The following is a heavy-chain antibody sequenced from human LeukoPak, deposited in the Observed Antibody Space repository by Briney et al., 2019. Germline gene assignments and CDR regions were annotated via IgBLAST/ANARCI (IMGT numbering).Heavy chain of an antibody. CDR2: ISSSSSYI. V-gene: IGHV3-21*01. CDR1: GFTFSSYS. Sequence: PGGSLRLSCAASGFTFSSYSMNWVRQAPGKGLEWVSSISSSSSYIYYADSVKGRFTISRDNAKNSLYLQMNSLRAEDTAVYYCARGSWIQLWLSDYWGQGTLVTVSS. J-gene: IGHJ4*02. D-gene: IGHD5-18*01. CDR3: ARGSWIQLWLSDY.